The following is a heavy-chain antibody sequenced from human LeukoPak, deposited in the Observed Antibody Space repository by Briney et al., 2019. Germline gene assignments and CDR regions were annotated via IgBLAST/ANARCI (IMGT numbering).Heavy chain of an antibody. J-gene: IGHJ5*02. Sequence: PSETLSLTCAVYGGSFSGYYCSWIRQPPGNGLDFIGEIKHSGSTNYNPSLKIRVTIPIDTPKNHFSLKMSSVTAAETAVYYCARGSWFDPWGQGTLVTVSS. CDR1: GGSFSGYY. V-gene: IGHV4-34*01. CDR3: ARGSWFDP. CDR2: IKHSGST.